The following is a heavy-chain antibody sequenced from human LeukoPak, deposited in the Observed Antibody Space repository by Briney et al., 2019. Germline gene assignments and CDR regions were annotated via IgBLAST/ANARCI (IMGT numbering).Heavy chain of an antibody. CDR3: ASLSEWEPVTFDI. V-gene: IGHV3-21*01. D-gene: IGHD1-26*01. CDR1: GFTFRSYS. J-gene: IGHJ3*02. CDR2: IDPSSTYI. Sequence: GGSLRLSCAASGFTFRSYSMNWVHQAPGKGLEWVSAIDPSSTYIYYADSVKGRFTISRDNAENSLYLQMNSLRAEDTAVYYCASLSEWEPVTFDIWGQGTMVTVSS.